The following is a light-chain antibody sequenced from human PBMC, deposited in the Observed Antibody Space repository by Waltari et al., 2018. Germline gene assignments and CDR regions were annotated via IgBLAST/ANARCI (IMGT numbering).Light chain of an antibody. Sequence: AIRITQSPSSLSASTGDRVTITCRARQGVSHHLAWYQQKPGKAPKLLIYITSTLQSGVPSRFSGSGSGTDFTLTIDGLQSEDFATYYCLQYDSYPWTFGQGTKVEIK. CDR1: QGVSHH. V-gene: IGKV1-8*01. J-gene: IGKJ1*01. CDR3: LQYDSYPWT. CDR2: ITS.